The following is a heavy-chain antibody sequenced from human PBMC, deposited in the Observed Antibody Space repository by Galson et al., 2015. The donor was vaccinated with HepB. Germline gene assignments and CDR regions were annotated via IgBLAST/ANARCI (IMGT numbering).Heavy chain of an antibody. J-gene: IGHJ4*02. Sequence: SVKVSCKASGYSFTTYAINWVRQAPGQGLEWMGWINTDTGNPTYALDFTGRFVFSLDTSVNTSYLQIRSLRAEDTALYYCARNGYKGSRSPDYWGQGTLVTVSS. D-gene: IGHD5-18*01. V-gene: IGHV7-4-1*02. CDR3: ARNGYKGSRSPDY. CDR2: INTDTGNP. CDR1: GYSFTTYA.